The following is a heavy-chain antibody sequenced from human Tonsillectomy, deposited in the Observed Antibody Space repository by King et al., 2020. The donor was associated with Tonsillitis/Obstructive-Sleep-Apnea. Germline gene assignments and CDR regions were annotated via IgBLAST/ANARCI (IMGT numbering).Heavy chain of an antibody. Sequence: QLQESGPGLVKPSETLSLTCTVSGGPISSNYWNWIRQPPGKGLEWIGYISYIGSTNYNPSLKSRVTISVDTSKSQFSLKLSSVTAADRAVYYCARSLAIAEGGRDYGMDVWGQGTTVTVSS. V-gene: IGHV4-59*01. CDR3: ARSLAIAEGGRDYGMDV. D-gene: IGHD6-13*01. J-gene: IGHJ6*02. CDR2: ISYIGST. CDR1: GGPISSNY.